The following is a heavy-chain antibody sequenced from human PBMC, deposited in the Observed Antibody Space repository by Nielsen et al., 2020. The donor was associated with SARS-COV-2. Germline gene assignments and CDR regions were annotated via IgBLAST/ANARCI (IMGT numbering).Heavy chain of an antibody. V-gene: IGHV4-59*12. CDR3: ARTWTAAGLYYFDH. Sequence: WIRQPPGKGLEWIGYIYYSGSTNYNPSLKSRVTISVDMPKNQFSLNLNSVTAADTALYYCARTWTAAGLYYFDHWGQGTLVTVSS. J-gene: IGHJ4*02. CDR2: IYYSGST. D-gene: IGHD6-13*01.